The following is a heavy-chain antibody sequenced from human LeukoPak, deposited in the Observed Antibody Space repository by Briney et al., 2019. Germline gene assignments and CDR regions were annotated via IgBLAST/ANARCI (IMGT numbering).Heavy chain of an antibody. CDR1: GGSISRYY. V-gene: IGHV4-59*01. D-gene: IGHD3-22*01. CDR3: ARDNYYDSSGYYS. Sequence: PSETLSLTCTVSGGSISRYYWSWIRQPPGKGLEWIGYIYYSGSTNYNPSLKSRVTISVDTSKNQFSLKLSSVTAADTAVYYCARDNYYDSSGYYSWGQGTLVTVSS. CDR2: IYYSGST. J-gene: IGHJ4*02.